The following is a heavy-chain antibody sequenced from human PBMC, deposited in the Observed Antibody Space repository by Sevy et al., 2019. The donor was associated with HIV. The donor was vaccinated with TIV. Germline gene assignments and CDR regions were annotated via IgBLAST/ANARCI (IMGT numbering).Heavy chain of an antibody. V-gene: IGHV3-23*01. D-gene: IGHD2-8*01. Sequence: GGSLRLSCAASGFTFSKYSMSWVHQLPGKGLEWVSTLSFGCGEINYADSVKGRFTISRDNSKSSVYLQMNNLRPEDTAVYYCAREGCTKPHDYWGQGTLVTVSS. J-gene: IGHJ4*02. CDR3: AREGCTKPHDY. CDR1: GFTFSKYS. CDR2: LSFGCGEI.